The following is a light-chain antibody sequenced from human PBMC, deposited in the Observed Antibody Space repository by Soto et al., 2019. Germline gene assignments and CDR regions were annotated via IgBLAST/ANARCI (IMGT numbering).Light chain of an antibody. Sequence: DIQMTQAPLSVSASVGDRVTITCRASQGIDTWLAWYQQKPGKAPKLLIYAAANLQSGVPSRFSGSGAGTDFTLTISSLQPEDFATYYCQQANSFPFTFGPGTKVDIK. CDR1: QGIDTW. CDR3: QQANSFPFT. CDR2: AAA. J-gene: IGKJ3*01. V-gene: IGKV1-12*01.